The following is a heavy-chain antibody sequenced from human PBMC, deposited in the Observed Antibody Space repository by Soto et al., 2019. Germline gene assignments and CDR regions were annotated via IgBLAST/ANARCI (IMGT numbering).Heavy chain of an antibody. V-gene: IGHV1-2*02. CDR3: AKGGSSWTEWFDP. D-gene: IGHD6-13*01. J-gene: IGHJ5*02. CDR2: INPSSGGT. CDR1: GYPLTAKY. Sequence: GASVKVSCKASGYPLTAKYLHWVRQAPGQGLEWMGWINPSSGGTKEAQKFRGRVTMTRDTSISAAYMELSRLTSDDTAVCYCAKGGSSWTEWFDPWGQGTLVTVSS.